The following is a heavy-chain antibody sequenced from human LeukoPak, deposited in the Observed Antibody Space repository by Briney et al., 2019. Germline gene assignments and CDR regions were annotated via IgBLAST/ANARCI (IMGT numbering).Heavy chain of an antibody. CDR1: GFTFDNYA. V-gene: IGHV3-9*03. CDR2: ISWNSGSI. Sequence: PGRSLRLSCAASGFTFDNYAMHWVRQAPGKGLEWVGGISWNSGSIVYVDSVKGRFTISRDNAKNSLYLQMDSLRPEDMALYYCVKDVFLGFCSGGSCSAHFECWGQGTLVTVSS. J-gene: IGHJ4*02. CDR3: VKDVFLGFCSGGSCSAHFEC. D-gene: IGHD2-15*01.